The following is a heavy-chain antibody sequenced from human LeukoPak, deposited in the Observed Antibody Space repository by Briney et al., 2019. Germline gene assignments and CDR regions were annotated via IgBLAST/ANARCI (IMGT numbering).Heavy chain of an antibody. CDR1: GFTFDDFA. CDR3: ARGLEGTSGYHLAYDY. D-gene: IGHD3-22*01. V-gene: IGHV3-20*04. J-gene: IGHJ4*02. Sequence: GGSLRLSCTASGFTFDDFALTWVRQAPGKGLEWVSGINWNGDTTGYADSVRGRFTISRDNAKNSLYLQMNSLGAEDTALYYCARGLEGTSGYHLAYDYWGQGTLVTVSS. CDR2: INWNGDTT.